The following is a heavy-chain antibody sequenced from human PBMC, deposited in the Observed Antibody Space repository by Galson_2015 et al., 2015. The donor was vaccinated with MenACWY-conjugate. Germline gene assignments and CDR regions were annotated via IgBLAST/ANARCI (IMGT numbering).Heavy chain of an antibody. J-gene: IGHJ1*01. CDR1: GASVNSGSYY. V-gene: IGHV4-61*01. Sequence: LSLTCTVSGASVNSGSYYWSWIRQPPGKGLEWIGYISYSGSTNYNPSLKSRVTISVDTSKNQFSLKLSSVTAADTALYYCARSSGSYSPYWGQGTLVTVSS. CDR2: ISYSGST. D-gene: IGHD1-26*01. CDR3: ARSSGSYSPY.